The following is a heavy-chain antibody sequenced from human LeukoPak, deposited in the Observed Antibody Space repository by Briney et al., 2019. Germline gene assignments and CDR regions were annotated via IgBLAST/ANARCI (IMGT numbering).Heavy chain of an antibody. CDR2: IYPGDSDT. J-gene: IGHJ4*02. Sequence: KPGESLKFSCKGSGYSFTSYWIGWVRQMPGKGLEWMGIIYPGDSDTRYSPSFQGQATISAGKSISTAFLQWSSLKASDTAMYYCARLNGSSGAWLDYWGQGTLVTVSS. D-gene: IGHD6-13*01. CDR1: GYSFTSYW. V-gene: IGHV5-51*01. CDR3: ARLNGSSGAWLDY.